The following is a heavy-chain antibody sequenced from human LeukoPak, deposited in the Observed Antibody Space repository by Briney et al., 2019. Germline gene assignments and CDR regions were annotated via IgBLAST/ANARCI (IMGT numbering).Heavy chain of an antibody. J-gene: IGHJ4*02. CDR1: GYTFTDYY. CDR3: ARESSLNY. V-gene: IGHV1-2*02. CDR2: INPNSGGT. Sequence: EASVKVSCKASGYTFTDYYMHWVRQAPGQGLEWMGWINPNSGGTNYAQKFQGRVTMTRDTSISTAYMELTRLTSDDTAVYYCARESSLNYWGQGTLVTVSS.